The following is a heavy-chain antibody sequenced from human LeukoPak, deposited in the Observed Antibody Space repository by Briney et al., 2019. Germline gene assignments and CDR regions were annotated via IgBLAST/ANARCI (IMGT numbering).Heavy chain of an antibody. CDR1: GGSISSYY. CDR2: IYTSGST. J-gene: IGHJ6*03. D-gene: IGHD2-2*01. V-gene: IGHV4-4*09. Sequence: SETLSLTCTVSGGSISSYYWSWIRQPPGKGLEWIGYIYTSGSTNYNPSLKSRVTISVDTSKNQFSLKLSSVTAADTAVYYCARTTVPAYYYYYYMDVWGKGTTVTVSS. CDR3: ARTTVPAYYYYYYMDV.